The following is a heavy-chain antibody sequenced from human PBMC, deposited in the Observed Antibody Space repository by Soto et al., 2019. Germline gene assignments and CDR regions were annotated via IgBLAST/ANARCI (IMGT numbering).Heavy chain of an antibody. Sequence: EVQLVESGGGLVQPGGSLRLSCAASGFTFSSYWMSWVRQAPGKGLEWVANIKQDGSEKYYVDSVKGRFTISRDNAKNSLYLQMNSGRAEDTAVYYCARQDGSGSYYGEGGLYYFDYWGQGTLVTVSS. CDR2: IKQDGSEK. D-gene: IGHD3-10*01. CDR3: ARQDGSGSYYGEGGLYYFDY. V-gene: IGHV3-7*01. CDR1: GFTFSSYW. J-gene: IGHJ4*02.